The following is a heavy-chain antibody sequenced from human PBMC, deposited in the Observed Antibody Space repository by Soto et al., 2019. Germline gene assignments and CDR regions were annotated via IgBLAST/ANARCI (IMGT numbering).Heavy chain of an antibody. Sequence: QVQLVQSGAEVKKPGASVKVSCKASGYTFTSYAMHWVRQAPGQRLEWMGWINAGNGNTKYSQKFQGRVTITRDTSASTAYMELSSLRSEDTAVYYCASNARLYCSGGSCYSGKAFDIWGQGTMVTVSS. CDR2: INAGNGNT. J-gene: IGHJ3*02. CDR1: GYTFTSYA. CDR3: ASNARLYCSGGSCYSGKAFDI. D-gene: IGHD2-15*01. V-gene: IGHV1-3*01.